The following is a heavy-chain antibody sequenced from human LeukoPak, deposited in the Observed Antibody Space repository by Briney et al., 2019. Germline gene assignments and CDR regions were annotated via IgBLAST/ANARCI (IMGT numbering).Heavy chain of an antibody. V-gene: IGHV4-4*07. CDR3: ARLQITGTTSRYYYYYMDV. CDR2: IYTSGST. D-gene: IGHD1-7*01. J-gene: IGHJ6*03. Sequence: SETLSLTCTVSGGSISSYYWSWIRQPAGEGLEWIGRIYTSGSTNYNPSLKSRVTISVDTSKNQFSLKLSSVTAADTAVYYCARLQITGTTSRYYYYYMDVWGKGTTVTVSS. CDR1: GGSISSYY.